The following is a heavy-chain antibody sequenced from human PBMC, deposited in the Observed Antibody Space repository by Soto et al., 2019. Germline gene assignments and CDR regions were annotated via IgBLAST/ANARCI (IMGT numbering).Heavy chain of an antibody. D-gene: IGHD5-18*01. J-gene: IGHJ6*02. CDR1: GFTVSSNY. Sequence: GGSLRLSCAASGFTVSSNYMSWVRQAPGKGLEWVSVIYSGGSTYYADSVKGRFTISRDNSKNTLYLQMNSLRAEDTAVYYCARERGYSYGYPGSVTYDILTDPYYYYGMDVWGQGTKVNVSS. V-gene: IGHV3-53*01. CDR3: ARERGYSYGYPGSVTYDILTDPYYYYGMDV. CDR2: IYSGGST.